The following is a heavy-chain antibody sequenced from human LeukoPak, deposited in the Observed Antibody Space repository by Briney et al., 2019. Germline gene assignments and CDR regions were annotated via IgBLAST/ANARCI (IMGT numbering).Heavy chain of an antibody. CDR2: IYPGDSDT. CDR1: GYSFTSYW. Sequence: GESLKISCKGSGYSFTSYWIGWVRQMPGKGLEWMGIIYPGDSDTRYSPSFQGQVTISADKSISTAYLQWSSLKASDTAMYYCAILGYCSSTSCYNTDFDYWGQGTLVTVSS. J-gene: IGHJ4*02. V-gene: IGHV5-51*01. CDR3: AILGYCSSTSCYNTDFDY. D-gene: IGHD2-2*02.